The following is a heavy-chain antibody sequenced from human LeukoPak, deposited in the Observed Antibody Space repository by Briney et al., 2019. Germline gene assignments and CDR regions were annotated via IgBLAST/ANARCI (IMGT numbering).Heavy chain of an antibody. CDR3: AKAPVTTCRGAFCYPFDY. J-gene: IGHJ4*02. D-gene: IGHD2-15*01. CDR2: ISDTGNT. V-gene: IGHV3-23*01. Sequence: GGPLRLSCAASGFTLSSYAMSWVRQAPGKGLEWVSAISDTGNTYHADSVKGRFTISRDSSKNTLFLQMNRLRPEDAAVYYCAKAPVTTCRGAFCYPFDYWGLGTLVTVSS. CDR1: GFTLSSYA.